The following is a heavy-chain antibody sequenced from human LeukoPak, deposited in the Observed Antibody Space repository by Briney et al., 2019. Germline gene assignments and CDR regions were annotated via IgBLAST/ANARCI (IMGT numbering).Heavy chain of an antibody. CDR3: ARGGAEQQLVLSWFDP. D-gene: IGHD6-13*01. CDR2: INPSGGST. J-gene: IGHJ5*02. V-gene: IGHV1-46*03. Sequence: ASVKVSCKASGYTFTSYYMHWVRQAPGQGLEWMGIINPSGGSTSYAQKSQGRVTMTRDTSTSTVYMELSSLRSEDTAVYYCARGGAEQQLVLSWFDPWGQGTLVTVSS. CDR1: GYTFTSYY.